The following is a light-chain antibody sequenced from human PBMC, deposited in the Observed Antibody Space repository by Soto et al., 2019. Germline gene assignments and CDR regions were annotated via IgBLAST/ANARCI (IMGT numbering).Light chain of an antibody. CDR2: DVS. J-gene: IGLJ2*01. CDR1: SNDVGGYNF. V-gene: IGLV2-11*01. CDR3: SSYAGSYTVV. Sequence: QSALTQPRSVSGSPGQSVTISCTGTSNDVGGYNFVSWYQQHPGKVPKLFIYDVSRRPSGVPDRFSGSKSGNTASLTISGLQAEDEADYYCSSYAGSYTVVFCGGTKLTVL.